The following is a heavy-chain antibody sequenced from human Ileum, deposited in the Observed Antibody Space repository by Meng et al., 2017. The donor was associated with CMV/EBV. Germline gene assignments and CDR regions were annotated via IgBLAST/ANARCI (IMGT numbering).Heavy chain of an antibody. CDR2: ISSSSSPI. J-gene: IGHJ4*02. CDR3: ARVMCISNCGSRTDIDN. Sequence: GGSLRPSCAASGFTFSIYTMNWVRQAPGKGLEWVSYISSSSSPIYYADSVKGRFTISRDNAKNSLFLQMNSLRAEDTAVYYCARVMCISNCGSRTDIDNWGQGTLVTVSS. CDR1: GFTFSIYT. D-gene: IGHD6-13*01. V-gene: IGHV3-48*04.